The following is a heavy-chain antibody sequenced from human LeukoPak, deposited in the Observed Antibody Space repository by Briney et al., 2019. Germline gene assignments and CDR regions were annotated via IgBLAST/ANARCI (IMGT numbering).Heavy chain of an antibody. CDR3: ATDLFSVAGSFYYYGMDV. CDR2: DPKNGDI. Sequence: DPKNGDIVYAQKFQGRLTMTQDTSTNTAYMELSSLRSEDTAVYYCATDLFSVAGSFYYYGMDVWGQGTTVTISS. D-gene: IGHD6-19*01. V-gene: IGHV1-24*01. J-gene: IGHJ6*02.